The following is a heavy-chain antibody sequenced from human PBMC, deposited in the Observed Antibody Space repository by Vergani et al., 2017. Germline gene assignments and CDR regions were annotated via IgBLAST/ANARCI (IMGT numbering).Heavy chain of an antibody. V-gene: IGHV4-34*01. CDR2: INHSGST. Sequence: QVQLQQWGAGLLKPSETLSLTCTVYGGSFSSYYWSWIRQPPGKGLEWIGEINHSGSTNYNPSLQSRLTISVDTSKNQLSLNLYSVTAADTAVYYCAREGLRAYSYGXPGNGKYFYYALDVWGQGTTVTVSS. CDR1: GGSFSSYY. CDR3: AREGLRAYSYGXPGNGKYFYYALDV. D-gene: IGHD5-18*01. J-gene: IGHJ6*02.